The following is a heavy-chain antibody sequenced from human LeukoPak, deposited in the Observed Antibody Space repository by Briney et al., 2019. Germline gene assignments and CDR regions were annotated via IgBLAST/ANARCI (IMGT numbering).Heavy chain of an antibody. Sequence: GGSLRLSCAACGFIFSTFEMRWVRQTPGRGLEWVSRVNLTAAVIYYVGSVRGRITTSRDNAKNSLYLQMNSLRAEDTAVYYCAATGVWGRGTTVTVSS. D-gene: IGHD3-9*01. CDR2: VNLTAAVI. CDR1: GFIFSTFE. J-gene: IGHJ6*04. CDR3: AATGV. V-gene: IGHV3-48*03.